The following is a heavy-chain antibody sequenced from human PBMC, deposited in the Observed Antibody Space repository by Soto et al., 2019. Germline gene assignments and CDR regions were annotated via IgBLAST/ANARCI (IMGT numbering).Heavy chain of an antibody. V-gene: IGHV4-59*02. CDR1: GGSVSSSD. CDR2: IYYSGST. Sequence: KHSGRLSLTCTVSGGSVSSSDWSWIRQPTGKGLEWIGYIYYSGSTNYNPSLKSRVTISVDTSKNQFSLKLSSVTAADTAVYYCAREGLTGTIGLYYYYGMDVWGQGTTVTVSS. J-gene: IGHJ6*02. CDR3: AREGLTGTIGLYYYYGMDV. D-gene: IGHD1-7*01.